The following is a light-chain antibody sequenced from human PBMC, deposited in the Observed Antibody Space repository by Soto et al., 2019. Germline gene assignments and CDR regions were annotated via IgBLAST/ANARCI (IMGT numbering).Light chain of an antibody. J-gene: IGKJ1*01. Sequence: DVQMTQSPSTLSASVGDRGTITCRASQSIGSSLAWYQQKPGKAPNLLISDASSLERGVPSRFSGSGSGTEFTLTIRSLQPDDFATYYCQQYNGYSRTFGQGTKVKIK. CDR3: QQYNGYSRT. V-gene: IGKV1-5*01. CDR2: DAS. CDR1: QSIGSS.